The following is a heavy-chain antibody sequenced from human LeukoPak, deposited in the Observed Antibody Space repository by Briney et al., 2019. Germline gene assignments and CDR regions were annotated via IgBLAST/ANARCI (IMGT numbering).Heavy chain of an antibody. J-gene: IGHJ4*02. Sequence: ASVKVSCKASEYTFTGYYMHWVRQAPGQGLEWMGWINPNSGGTIYAQKFQGRVTMTRDTSISTAYMELSRLRSDDTAVYYCARLGNQWELRLEYWGQGTLVTVSS. CDR2: INPNSGGT. D-gene: IGHD1-7*01. V-gene: IGHV1-2*02. CDR1: EYTFTGYY. CDR3: ARLGNQWELRLEY.